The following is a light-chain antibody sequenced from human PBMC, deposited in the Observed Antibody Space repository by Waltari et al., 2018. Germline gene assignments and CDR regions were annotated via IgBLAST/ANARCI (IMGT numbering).Light chain of an antibody. V-gene: IGKV4-1*01. CDR1: QSVLYSSNNKNY. CDR3: QQYYSTPRT. J-gene: IGKJ1*01. CDR2: WAS. Sequence: DIVMTQSPDSLAVSLGERATINCKSSQSVLYSSNNKNYLAWYQQKPGQPPKLLIYWASTLESGLPDRFSGSGSGTDFTLTISSLQAEDVAVYYCQQYYSTPRTFGQGTKVEIK.